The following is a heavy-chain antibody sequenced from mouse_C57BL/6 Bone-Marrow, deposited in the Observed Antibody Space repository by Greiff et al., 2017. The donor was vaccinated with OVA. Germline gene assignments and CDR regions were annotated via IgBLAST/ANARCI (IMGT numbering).Heavy chain of an antibody. CDR1: GYTFTDYE. Sequence: QVQLQQSGAELVRPGASVTLSCKASGYTFTDYEMHWVKQTPVHGLEWIGAIDPETGGTAYNQKFKGKAILTADKASSTAYMELRSLTSEDSAVYYGTREGWDGYYFDYWGQGTTLTVSS. D-gene: IGHD2-3*01. CDR2: IDPETGGT. J-gene: IGHJ2*01. CDR3: TREGWDGYYFDY. V-gene: IGHV1-15*01.